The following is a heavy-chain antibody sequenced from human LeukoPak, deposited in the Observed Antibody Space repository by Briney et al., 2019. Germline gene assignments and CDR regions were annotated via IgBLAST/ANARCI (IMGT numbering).Heavy chain of an antibody. CDR3: ARDQGSGTVTKDVRFDP. CDR1: GGTFSSYA. J-gene: IGHJ5*02. CDR2: IIPIFGTA. Sequence: GASVKVSCKASGGTFSSYAISWVRQAPGQGLEWMGGIIPIFGTANYAQKFQGRVTITADKSTSTAYMELSSLRSEDTAVYYCARDQGSGTVTKDVRFDPWGQGTLVTVSS. V-gene: IGHV1-69*06. D-gene: IGHD4-17*01.